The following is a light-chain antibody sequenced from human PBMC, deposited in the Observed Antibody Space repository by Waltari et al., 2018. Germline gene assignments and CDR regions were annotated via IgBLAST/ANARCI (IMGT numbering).Light chain of an antibody. CDR3: QQCSSWPLT. CDR1: QSVDTF. J-gene: IGKJ4*01. V-gene: IGKV3-11*01. Sequence: EIVLTQSPASLSLSPGEKATLSCRASQSVDTFLVWYQQTPGQPPRLLIYDAYKRATGIPARFSGSGSGTDFTLSISSLEPKDFAVYYCQQCSSWPLTFGGGTRVEIK. CDR2: DAY.